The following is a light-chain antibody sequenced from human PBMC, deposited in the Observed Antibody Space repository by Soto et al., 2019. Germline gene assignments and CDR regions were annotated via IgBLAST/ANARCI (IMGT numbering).Light chain of an antibody. Sequence: DIVMTQSPGTLPVSPGETATLSCRAGQGVTTNFAWYQQKSGQSPRLLIYDVSIRATGVPARFSGTGSETDFTLTISGLQSEDSAVYFCQQYNNWPFSFGQGTRLEIK. J-gene: IGKJ5*01. CDR3: QQYNNWPFS. CDR2: DVS. CDR1: QGVTTN. V-gene: IGKV3-15*01.